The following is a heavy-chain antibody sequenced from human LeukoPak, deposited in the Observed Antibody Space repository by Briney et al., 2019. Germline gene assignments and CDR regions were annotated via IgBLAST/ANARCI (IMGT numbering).Heavy chain of an antibody. V-gene: IGHV3-43*02. CDR2: ITGNGVST. Sequence: PGGSLRLSCAASGFTFEDYGMHWVRQAPGEGLEWVSLITGNGVSTYYADSVKGRFTISRDNSKNSLYLQMNSLRTEDTALYYCAKCVYSNIYYWFDPWGQGTLVSVSS. CDR3: AKCVYSNIYYWFDP. D-gene: IGHD6-13*01. CDR1: GFTFEDYG. J-gene: IGHJ5*02.